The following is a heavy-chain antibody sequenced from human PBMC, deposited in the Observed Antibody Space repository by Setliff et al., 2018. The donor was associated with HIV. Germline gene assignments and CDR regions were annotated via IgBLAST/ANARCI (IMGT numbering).Heavy chain of an antibody. J-gene: IGHJ6*03. Sequence: SETLSLTCGVSGDSIRSNYWWGWIRQSPGKGLEWIGYIYYTGSIHSNASLKSRVSISLDTSKKQVSLKLNSVTAADTAVYYCARGLSIFGVATPGFYSFMDVWGKGTTVTVSS. CDR3: ARGLSIFGVATPGFYSFMDV. CDR2: IYYTGSI. V-gene: IGHV4-28*05. CDR1: GDSIRSNYW. D-gene: IGHD3-3*01.